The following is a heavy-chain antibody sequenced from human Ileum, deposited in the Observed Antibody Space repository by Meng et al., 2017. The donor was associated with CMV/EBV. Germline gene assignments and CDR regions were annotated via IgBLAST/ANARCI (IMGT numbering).Heavy chain of an antibody. CDR1: GYTFTGAW. CDR3: TTGRAH. V-gene: IGHV3-15*01. J-gene: IGHJ4*02. CDR2: SKDKADGGKR. Sequence: TPGASLSASCAAFGYTFTGAWLSRVSQAPWNGLEWVGRSKDKADGGKREFPAPVKGRFTISRDDSKNTLFLQMNSQKTEDTAVYYCTTGRAHWGQGTLVTVSS.